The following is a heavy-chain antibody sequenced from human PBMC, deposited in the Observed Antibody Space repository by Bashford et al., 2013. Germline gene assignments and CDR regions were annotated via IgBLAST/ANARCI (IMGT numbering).Heavy chain of an antibody. Sequence: VRQAPGKGTGXGXTYYNDGSSTIYADSVKGRFTISRDNAKNTLYLQMNSLRAEDTAVYYCANSPDKGYWGQGTLVTGLL. D-gene: IGHD3-9*01. CDR2: YNDGSST. V-gene: IGHV3-74*01. CDR3: ANSPDKGY. J-gene: IGHJ4*02.